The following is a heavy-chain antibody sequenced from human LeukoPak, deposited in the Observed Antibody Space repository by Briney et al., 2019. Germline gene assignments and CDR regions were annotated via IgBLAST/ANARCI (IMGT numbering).Heavy chain of an antibody. D-gene: IGHD6-6*01. J-gene: IGHJ6*03. Sequence: ASVKVSCKASGYTFTSYYMHWVRQAPGQGLEWMGVINPSGGSTSYAQKFQGRVTMTRDTSTSTVYMELSSLRSEDTTVYYCARGLLGAARRTTDYYYYMDVWGKGTTVTVSS. V-gene: IGHV1-46*01. CDR2: INPSGGST. CDR3: ARGLLGAARRTTDYYYYMDV. CDR1: GYTFTSYY.